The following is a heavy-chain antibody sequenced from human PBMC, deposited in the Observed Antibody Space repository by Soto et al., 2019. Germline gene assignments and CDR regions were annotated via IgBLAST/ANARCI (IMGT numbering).Heavy chain of an antibody. V-gene: IGHV3-23*01. D-gene: IGHD6-19*01. CDR2: ISGSGGST. Sequence: EVQLLESGGGLVQPGGSLRLSCAASGFTFSSYAMSWVRQAPGKGLEWVSAISGSGGSTYYADSVKGRFTISRDNSKKTLYLQMNSLRADDTAVYYCAKVRSSGWPYPGAFDIWGQGTMVTVSS. CDR3: AKVRSSGWPYPGAFDI. J-gene: IGHJ3*02. CDR1: GFTFSSYA.